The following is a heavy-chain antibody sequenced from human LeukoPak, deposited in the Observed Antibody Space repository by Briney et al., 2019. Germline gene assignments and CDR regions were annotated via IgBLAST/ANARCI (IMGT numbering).Heavy chain of an antibody. J-gene: IGHJ3*02. CDR2: ISSSSKYI. Sequence: GGSLRLSCVTSGFTFSNYSMNWVRQAPGKGLEWVASISSSSKYIYYADSVKGRFTISRDNAKDSLYLQMNSLRAEDTAVYYCAKPQGGTSGAFDIWGQGTMVTVSS. CDR1: GFTFSNYS. D-gene: IGHD4-23*01. V-gene: IGHV3-21*01. CDR3: AKPQGGTSGAFDI.